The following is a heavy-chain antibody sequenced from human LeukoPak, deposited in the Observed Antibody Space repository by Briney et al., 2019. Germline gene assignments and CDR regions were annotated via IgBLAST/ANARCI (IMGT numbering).Heavy chain of an antibody. D-gene: IGHD3-16*01. CDR3: VRDDGDDYLWGSHGAFDF. CDR2: ISYDGANT. J-gene: IGHJ3*01. V-gene: IGHV3-30-3*01. Sequence: GGSLRLSCTASGFTFNSYALHWVRQAPGKGLEWVALISYDGANTYYADSMKGRFTISRDNSKNTLYLQMSNLRAEDTAVYYCVRDDGDDYLWGSHGAFDFWGQGAMVTVSS. CDR1: GFTFNSYA.